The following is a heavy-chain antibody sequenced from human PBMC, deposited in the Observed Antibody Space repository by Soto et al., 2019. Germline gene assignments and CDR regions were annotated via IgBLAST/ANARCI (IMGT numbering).Heavy chain of an antibody. CDR1: GFNFNKYS. J-gene: IGHJ3*01. CDR3: ARDIIVTPPGPDALDV. D-gene: IGHD2-2*01. V-gene: IGHV3-48*01. CDR2: ISSTGVAI. Sequence: GGSLRLSCAASGFNFNKYSMNWVRQAPGKGLEWVSYISSTGVAIYYADSVQGRFTISRDNAKNSLYLQMDTLRPEDTAVYYCARDIIVTPPGPDALDVWGQGTMVTVSS.